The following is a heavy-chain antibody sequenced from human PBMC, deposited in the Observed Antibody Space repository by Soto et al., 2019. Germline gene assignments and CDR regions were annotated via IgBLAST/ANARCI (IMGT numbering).Heavy chain of an antibody. D-gene: IGHD1-26*01. J-gene: IGHJ3*02. V-gene: IGHV4-30-2*01. Sequence: PSETLSLTGAVCGGAICGGGYSWNWIRQPPGKGLEWIGYIYHSGSTLYNPSLKSRVTISVDKSKNQLSLKLTSVTAADTALYSCAKFGWGGSYSESHASDIWGQGTMVTV. CDR1: GGAICGGGYS. CDR3: AKFGWGGSYSESHASDI. CDR2: IYHSGST.